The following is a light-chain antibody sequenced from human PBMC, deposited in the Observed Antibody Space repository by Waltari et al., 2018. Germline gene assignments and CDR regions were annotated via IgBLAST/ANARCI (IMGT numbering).Light chain of an antibody. Sequence: EVVMTQSPVTLSVSPGERATRSCSASQPVSRNFAWYQQKPGQAPRLVIYEASTRATGLPARFSGRGSGTEFTLIISSLQPEDFAVYYCQQYNNWPPWTFGQGTKVELK. CDR3: QQYNNWPPWT. V-gene: IGKV3-15*01. CDR1: QPVSRN. J-gene: IGKJ1*01. CDR2: EAS.